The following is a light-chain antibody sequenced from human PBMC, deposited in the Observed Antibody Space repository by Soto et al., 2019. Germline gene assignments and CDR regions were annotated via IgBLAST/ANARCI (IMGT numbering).Light chain of an antibody. CDR1: VLAKKY. V-gene: IGLV3-27*01. CDR2: KDS. Sequence: SYELTQPSPVSVSPGQTARITCSGDVLAKKYARWFQQKPGQAPVLVIYKDSERPSGIPERFSGSSSGTTVTLTISGAQVEDEADYYCYSAADNKGVFGTGTKVTVL. CDR3: YSAADNKGV. J-gene: IGLJ1*01.